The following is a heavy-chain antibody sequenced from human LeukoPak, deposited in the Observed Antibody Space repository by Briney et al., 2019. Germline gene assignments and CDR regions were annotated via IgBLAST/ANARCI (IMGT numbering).Heavy chain of an antibody. CDR3: AKDGGLWVSAHWGDS. V-gene: IGHV3-23*01. CDR1: GFTFSTYT. CDR2: ITTGDGNT. D-gene: IGHD7-27*01. Sequence: GGSLRLSCAASGFTFSTYTMTWVRQAPGKGLKWVSTITTGDGNTYYADSVKGRFTVSRDDSKNTLYLQMNSLRAEDTAVYYCAKDGGLWVSAHWGDSWGRGTLVTVSS. J-gene: IGHJ4*02.